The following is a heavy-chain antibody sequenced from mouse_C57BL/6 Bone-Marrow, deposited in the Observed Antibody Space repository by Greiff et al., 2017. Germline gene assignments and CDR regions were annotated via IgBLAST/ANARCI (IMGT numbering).Heavy chain of an antibody. CDR3: ARYYSNYPYYFDY. D-gene: IGHD2-5*01. J-gene: IGHJ2*01. CDR1: GYTFTSYW. CDR2: IDPSDSYT. V-gene: IGHV1-69*01. Sequence: QVQLQQPGAELVMPGASVKLSCKASGYTFTSYWMHWVKQRPGQGLEWIGEIDPSDSYTNYNQKFKSKSTLTVDKSSSTAYMQLSSLTSEDSAVXYCARYYSNYPYYFDYWGQGTTLTVSS.